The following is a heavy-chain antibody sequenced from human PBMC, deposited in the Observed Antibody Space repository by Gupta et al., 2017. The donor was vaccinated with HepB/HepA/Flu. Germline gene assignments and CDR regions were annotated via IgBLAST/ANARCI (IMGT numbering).Heavy chain of an antibody. Sequence: QVQLVQSGAEVKKPGASVKVSCKASGYTFTGYYMHWVRQAPGQGLEWMGWINPNSGGTNYAQKFQGWVTMTRDTSISTAYMELSRLRSDDTAVYYCARDSVGTMVRGVPTNWFDPWGQGTLVTVSS. CDR3: ARDSVGTMVRGVPTNWFDP. D-gene: IGHD3-10*01. CDR1: GYTFTGYY. CDR2: INPNSGGT. V-gene: IGHV1-2*04. J-gene: IGHJ5*02.